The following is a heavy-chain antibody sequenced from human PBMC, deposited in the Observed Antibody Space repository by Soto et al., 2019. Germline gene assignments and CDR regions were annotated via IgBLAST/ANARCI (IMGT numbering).Heavy chain of an antibody. J-gene: IGHJ5*02. CDR2: INAGNGNT. Sequence: QVQLVQSGAEEKKPGASVKVSCKASGYTFTSYAMHWVRQAPGQRLEWMGWINAGNGNTKYSQKFQGRVTITRDTSARTAYMELSSLSYEDTAVYYCARDRDGQQLVSGWFDPWGQGTLVTVSS. CDR3: ARDRDGQQLVSGWFDP. CDR1: GYTFTSYA. V-gene: IGHV1-3*05. D-gene: IGHD6-13*01.